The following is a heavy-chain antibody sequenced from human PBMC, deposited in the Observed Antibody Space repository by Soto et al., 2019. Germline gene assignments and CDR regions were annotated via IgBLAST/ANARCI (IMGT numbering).Heavy chain of an antibody. CDR1: GGSFTDYY. J-gene: IGHJ4*02. D-gene: IGHD1-26*01. CDR2: IYYSGST. Sequence: SETLSLTCAVYGGSFTDYYWTWIRQPPGKGLEWIGYIYYSGSTYYNPSLKSRVTMSVDTSKNQFSLKLTSVTAADTAVYYCARDRIVGTSYSDYWGQGILVTVSS. V-gene: IGHV4-34*01. CDR3: ARDRIVGTSYSDY.